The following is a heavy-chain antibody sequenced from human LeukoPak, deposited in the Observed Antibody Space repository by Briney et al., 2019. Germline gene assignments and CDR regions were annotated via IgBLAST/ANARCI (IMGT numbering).Heavy chain of an antibody. CDR3: ARGYYYMDV. J-gene: IGHJ6*03. CDR2: IYSSGSS. V-gene: IGHV4-4*07. Sequence: PSETLSLTCTVSGGSISDYYWTWIRQPAGKALEWIGRIYSSGSSNYNSSLKGRVTMSVDTSKNKFSLKLSSVTAADTAVYYCARGYYYMDVWGKGTTVTISS. CDR1: GGSISDYY.